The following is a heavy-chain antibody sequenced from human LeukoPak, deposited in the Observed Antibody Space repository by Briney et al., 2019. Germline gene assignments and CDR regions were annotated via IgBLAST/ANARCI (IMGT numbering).Heavy chain of an antibody. CDR1: GYTFTSYG. CDR3: ARGNVVVTAIPYFDY. D-gene: IGHD2-21*02. J-gene: IGHJ4*02. V-gene: IGHV1-18*01. Sequence: VASVKVSCKASGYTFTSYGISWARQAPGQGLEWMGWISAYNGNTNYAQKLQGRVTMTTDTSTSTAYMELRSLRSDDTAVYYCARGNVVVTAIPYFDYWGQGTLVTVSS. CDR2: ISAYNGNT.